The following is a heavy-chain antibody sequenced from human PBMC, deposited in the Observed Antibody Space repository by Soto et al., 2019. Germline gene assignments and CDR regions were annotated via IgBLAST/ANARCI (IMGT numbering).Heavy chain of an antibody. CDR3: AKGPRISTSYYYYYGMDV. V-gene: IGHV3-9*01. J-gene: IGHJ6*02. CDR1: GVTCVDYV. Sequence: LQRHCCASSGVTCVDYVRHWVQQAPGKGLEWVSGISWNSGSIGYADSVKGRFTISRDNAKNSLYLQMNSLRAEDTALYYCAKGPRISTSYYYYYGMDVWGQGTTVTVSS. CDR2: ISWNSGSI. D-gene: IGHD2-2*01.